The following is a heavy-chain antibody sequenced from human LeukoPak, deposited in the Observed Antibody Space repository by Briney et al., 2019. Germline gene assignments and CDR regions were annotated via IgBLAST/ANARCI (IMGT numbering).Heavy chain of an antibody. CDR1: NGSITCTSYY. CDR2: TSSGGSA. CDR3: ARQGGGDFVDS. V-gene: IGHV4-39*01. D-gene: IGHD4-17*01. J-gene: IGHJ4*02. Sequence: SETLSLTCFVSNGSITCTSYYWAWIRQSPGKGLEWIGTTSSGGSAYYKPSLKNRVTISFDTSKTQFSLRLTSVTAADTAVYYCARQGGGDFVDSWGQGTLVSVS.